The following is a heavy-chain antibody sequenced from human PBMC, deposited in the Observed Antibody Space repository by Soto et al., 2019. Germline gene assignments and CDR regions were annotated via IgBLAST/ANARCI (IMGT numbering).Heavy chain of an antibody. D-gene: IGHD2-21*01. Sequence: GGSLRLSCAASGFTFSRHWMTWVRQAPGKGLEWVANIKEDGSEKYYVDSVRGRFTISRDNAKNSLYLHMDSLRADDTAVYFCAGVSHMSSWGLGILVTVSS. CDR3: AGVSHMSS. CDR2: IKEDGSEK. CDR1: GFTFSRHW. J-gene: IGHJ5*02. V-gene: IGHV3-7*04.